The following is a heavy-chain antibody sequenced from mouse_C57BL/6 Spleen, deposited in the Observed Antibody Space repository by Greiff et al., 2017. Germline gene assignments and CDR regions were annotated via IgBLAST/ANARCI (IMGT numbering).Heavy chain of an antibody. J-gene: IGHJ3*01. CDR1: GYTFTNYE. D-gene: IGHD3-2*02. V-gene: IGHV1-15*01. CDR2: IDPETGGT. CDR3: TRLPRQAWFAY. Sequence: QVQLQQSGAELVRPGASVTLSCKASGYTFTNYEMHWVKQTPVHGLEWIGAIDPETGGTAYNQKFKGKAILTADKSSSTAYMELRSLTSEDSAVYYCTRLPRQAWFAYWGQGTLVTVSA.